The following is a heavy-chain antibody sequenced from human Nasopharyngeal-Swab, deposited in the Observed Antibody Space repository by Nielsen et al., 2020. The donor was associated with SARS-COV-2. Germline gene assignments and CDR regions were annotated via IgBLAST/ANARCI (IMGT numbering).Heavy chain of an antibody. CDR1: GYTFTGYY. CDR3: ARGTTVTTHQGSLWYFDL. V-gene: IGHV1-2*04. CDR2: INPNSGGT. J-gene: IGHJ2*01. Sequence: ASVTVSCKASGYTFTGYYMHWVRQAHAQGLEWMGWINPNSGGTNYAQKFQGWVTMTRDTSISTAYMELSRLRSDDTAVYYCARGTTVTTHQGSLWYFDLWGRGTLVTVSS. D-gene: IGHD4-17*01.